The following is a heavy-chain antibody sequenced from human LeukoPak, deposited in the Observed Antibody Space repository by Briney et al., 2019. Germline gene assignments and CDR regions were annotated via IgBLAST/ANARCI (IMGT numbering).Heavy chain of an antibody. J-gene: IGHJ4*02. CDR2: VNPNSGGT. Sequence: ASVKVSCKASGYTFTGYYMHWVRQAPGQGLEWMGWVNPNSGGTNYAQKFQGRVTMTRDTSISTAYMELSRLRSDDTAVYYCARGLYYYGSGSSITGYWGQGTLVTVSS. V-gene: IGHV1-2*02. D-gene: IGHD3-10*01. CDR1: GYTFTGYY. CDR3: ARGLYYYGSGSSITGY.